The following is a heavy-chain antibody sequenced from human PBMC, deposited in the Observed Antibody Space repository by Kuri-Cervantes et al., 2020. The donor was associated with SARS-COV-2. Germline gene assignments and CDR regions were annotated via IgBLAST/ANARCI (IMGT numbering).Heavy chain of an antibody. CDR3: AKRARVVPAAAVYYYYMDV. J-gene: IGHJ6*03. Sequence: GGSLRLSCAASGFTFSTYSMTWVRQAPGKGLEWVSSISSSSSQRYYVDSVKGRFTISRDNAKNSLYLQMNSLRAEDTAVYYCAKRARVVPAAAVYYYYMDVWGKRTTVTVS. V-gene: IGHV3-21*01. CDR1: GFTFSTYS. D-gene: IGHD2-2*01. CDR2: ISSSSSQR.